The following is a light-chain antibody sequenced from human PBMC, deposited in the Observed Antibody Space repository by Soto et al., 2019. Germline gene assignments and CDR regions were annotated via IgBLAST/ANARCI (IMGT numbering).Light chain of an antibody. Sequence: VLTQPPSVSGAPGQRVTISCTGSSSNIGAGYDVHWYQQLPGTAPKLLIYGNSNRPSGVPDRFSGSKSGTSASLAITGLQAEDEADYYCQSYDSSLSGHVVFGGGTKVTVL. J-gene: IGLJ2*01. V-gene: IGLV1-40*01. CDR2: GNS. CDR3: QSYDSSLSGHVV. CDR1: SSNIGAGYD.